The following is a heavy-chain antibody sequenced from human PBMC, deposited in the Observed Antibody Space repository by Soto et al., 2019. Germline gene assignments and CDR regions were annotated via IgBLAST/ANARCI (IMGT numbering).Heavy chain of an antibody. Sequence: GGSLRLSCAASGFTFSSYAMHWVRQAPGKGLEWVAVISYDGSNKYYADSVKGRFTISRDNSKNTLYLQMNSLRAEDTAVYYCARTHCSSTSCYPLGFDYWGQGTLVTVSS. V-gene: IGHV3-30-3*01. J-gene: IGHJ4*02. CDR1: GFTFSSYA. CDR2: ISYDGSNK. D-gene: IGHD2-2*01. CDR3: ARTHCSSTSCYPLGFDY.